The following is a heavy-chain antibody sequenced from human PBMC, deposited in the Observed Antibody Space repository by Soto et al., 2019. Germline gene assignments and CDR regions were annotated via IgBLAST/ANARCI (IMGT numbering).Heavy chain of an antibody. J-gene: IGHJ4*02. V-gene: IGHV4-31*03. D-gene: IGHD4-17*01. CDR2: IYYSGST. Sequence: QVQLQESGPGLVEPSQTLSLTCTVSGVSISSGGYYWSWIRRHPGKGLEWIGYIYYSGSTYYNPSLKSRVTISVDTSKSQFSLKLSSVTAADTAVYYCARRAYGDYYFDYWGQGALVTVSS. CDR1: GVSISSGGYY. CDR3: ARRAYGDYYFDY.